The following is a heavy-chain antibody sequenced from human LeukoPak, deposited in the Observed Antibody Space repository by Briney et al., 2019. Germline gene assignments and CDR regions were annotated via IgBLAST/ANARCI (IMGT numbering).Heavy chain of an antibody. V-gene: IGHV1-58*01. J-gene: IGHJ4*02. CDR3: AAVPRGDIAAADY. Sequence: SVRVSCKASGFTFTSSAVQWVRQARGQGLEWIGWIVVGSGNTNYAQKFQERVTITRDISTSTAYMELSSLRSEDTAVYYCAAVPRGDIAAADYWGQGTLVTVSS. CDR1: GFTFTSSA. CDR2: IVVGSGNT. D-gene: IGHD6-13*01.